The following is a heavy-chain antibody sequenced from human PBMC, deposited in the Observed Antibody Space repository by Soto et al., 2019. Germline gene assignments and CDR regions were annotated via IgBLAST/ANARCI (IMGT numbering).Heavy chain of an antibody. CDR2: ISDDGSNK. J-gene: IGHJ6*02. Sequence: VGSLRLSCAASGFTFSTYGMHWVRQAPGKGLEWVAVISDDGSNKFYADSVKGRFTISRDNSKNTLYLQMNSLRAEDTAVYYCAKTPYYNFWSGYYNYYYYGMDVWGQGTTVTVSS. CDR3: AKTPYYNFWSGYYNYYYYGMDV. V-gene: IGHV3-30*18. CDR1: GFTFSTYG. D-gene: IGHD3-3*01.